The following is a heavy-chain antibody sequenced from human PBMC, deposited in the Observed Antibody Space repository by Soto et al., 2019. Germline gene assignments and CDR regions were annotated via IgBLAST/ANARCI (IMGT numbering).Heavy chain of an antibody. CDR3: AKGRVDTAMLYYYGVDV. CDR1: GFTFSSYG. J-gene: IGHJ6*02. D-gene: IGHD5-18*01. Sequence: GGSVRLSXAASGFTFSSYGMHWVRQAPGKGLEWVAVISYDGSNKYYADSVKGRFTISRDNSKNTLYLQMNSLRAEDTAVYYCAKGRVDTAMLYYYGVDVWGQGTTVTVSS. CDR2: ISYDGSNK. V-gene: IGHV3-30*18.